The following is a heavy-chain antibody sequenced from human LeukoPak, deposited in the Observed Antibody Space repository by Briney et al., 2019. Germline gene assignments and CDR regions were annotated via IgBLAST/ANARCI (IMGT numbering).Heavy chain of an antibody. CDR1: GYTFTSYA. CDR3: ARGRSLYYYDSSGYYTTLDY. CDR2: INAGNGNT. V-gene: IGHV1-3*01. D-gene: IGHD3-22*01. J-gene: IGHJ4*02. Sequence: ASVKVSCKGSGYTFTSYAMHWVRQAPGQRLEWMGWINAGNGNTKYSQKFQGRVTIARDTSASTAYMELSSLRSEDTAVYYCARGRSLYYYDSSGYYTTLDYWGQGTLVTVSS.